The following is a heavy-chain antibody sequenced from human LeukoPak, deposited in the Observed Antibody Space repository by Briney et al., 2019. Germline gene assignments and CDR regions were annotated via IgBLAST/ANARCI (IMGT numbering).Heavy chain of an antibody. D-gene: IGHD4-17*01. CDR3: AILNYGDSDY. V-gene: IGHV4-59*01. CDR1: GGSISSYY. Sequence: SETLSLTCTVSGGSISSYYWSWIRQPPGKGLEWIGYIYYSGGTNYNPSLKSRVTISVDTSKNQFSLKLSSVTAADTAVYYCAILNYGDSDYWGQGTLVTVSS. J-gene: IGHJ4*02. CDR2: IYYSGGT.